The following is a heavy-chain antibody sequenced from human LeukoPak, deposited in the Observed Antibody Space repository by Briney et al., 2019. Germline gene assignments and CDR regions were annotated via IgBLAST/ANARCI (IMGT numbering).Heavy chain of an antibody. V-gene: IGHV3-74*03. CDR2: IGSGGRTT. CDR3: ARVDPYGGNSQGALEV. CDR1: GFTFSQYW. Sequence: PGGSLRLSCAASGFTFSQYWMHWVRQVPGKGLVWVSRIGSGGRTTAYADSVRGRFTISRDNARNTLYLQMNSLRPEDTAVYYCARVDPYGGNSQGALEVWGQGTMVIVSS. D-gene: IGHD4-23*01. J-gene: IGHJ3*01.